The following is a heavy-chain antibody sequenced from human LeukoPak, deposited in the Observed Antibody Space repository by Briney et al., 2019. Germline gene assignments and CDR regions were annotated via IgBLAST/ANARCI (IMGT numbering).Heavy chain of an antibody. CDR1: GYSFTNYW. J-gene: IGHJ6*03. V-gene: IGHV5-51*01. CDR3: ARTIYGSGSYNYYYYYMDV. D-gene: IGHD3-10*01. CDR2: IYLGDSDT. Sequence: GESLKISCKGSGYSFTNYWIGWVRQMPGKGLEWMGIIYLGDSDTRYSPSFQGQVTISADKSISTAYLQWSSLKASDTAMYYCARTIYGSGSYNYYYYYMDVWGKETTVTVSS.